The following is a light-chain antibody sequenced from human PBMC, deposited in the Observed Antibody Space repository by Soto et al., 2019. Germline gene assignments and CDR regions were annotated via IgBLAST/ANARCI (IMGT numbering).Light chain of an antibody. CDR2: EVS. CDR1: SSDIGGYNY. J-gene: IGLJ1*01. Sequence: QSALTQPASVSGSPGQSITISCAGTSSDIGGYNYVSWYQQHPGQAPKVMIYEVSNRPSGVSNRFSGSKSGNTASLTISGIQAEDEADYYCSSYTSSSTLYVFGSGTKLTV. V-gene: IGLV2-14*01. CDR3: SSYTSSSTLYV.